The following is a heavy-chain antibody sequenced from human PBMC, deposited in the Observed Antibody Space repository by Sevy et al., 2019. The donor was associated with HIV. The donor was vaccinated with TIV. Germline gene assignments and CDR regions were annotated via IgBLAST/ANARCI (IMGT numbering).Heavy chain of an antibody. CDR2: FSFGCGRI. V-gene: IGHV3-23*01. J-gene: IGHJ4*02. D-gene: IGHD2-8*01. CDR1: GFTFSKYS. Sequence: GGSLRLSCEASGFTFSKYSMSWVRQAPGKGLEWVSTFSFGCGRINYADSVKGRSTISRDDSKNTLYLQMNSLRAEDTAVYYCAREGCTKPHDYWGQRTLVTVSS. CDR3: AREGCTKPHDY.